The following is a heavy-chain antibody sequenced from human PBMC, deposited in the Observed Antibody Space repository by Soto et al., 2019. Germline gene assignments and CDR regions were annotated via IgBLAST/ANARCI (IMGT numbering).Heavy chain of an antibody. J-gene: IGHJ3*02. V-gene: IGHV4-31*03. CDR1: GVSINSGGYY. CDR2: IYYTGHT. CDR3: ARGSQLERDALDI. D-gene: IGHD1-1*01. Sequence: QVQLQESGPGLVKPSQTLSLTCSVSGVSINSGGYYWSWTRHHPGKGLEWIGYIYYTGHTFYNPSLKSRVAMSLDTSKNQFSLKLSSVTAADTAVYYCARGSQLERDALDIWGQGTMVTVSS.